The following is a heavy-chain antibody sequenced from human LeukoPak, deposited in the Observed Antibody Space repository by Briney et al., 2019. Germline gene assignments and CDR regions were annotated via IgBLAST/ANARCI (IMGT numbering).Heavy chain of an antibody. D-gene: IGHD1-1*01. J-gene: IGHJ4*02. V-gene: IGHV3-49*04. CDR1: GFAFGDFA. Sequence: GGSLRLSCTASGFAFGDFAMNSVRQAPGKGLEWVGFIKTQVYGGTTEYAASVKGRFTISRDDSKAIAYLQMNSLKTEDTAVYYCTRDHRDDWNPGYYFDYWGQGTLVTVSS. CDR3: TRDHRDDWNPGYYFDY. CDR2: IKTQVYGGTT.